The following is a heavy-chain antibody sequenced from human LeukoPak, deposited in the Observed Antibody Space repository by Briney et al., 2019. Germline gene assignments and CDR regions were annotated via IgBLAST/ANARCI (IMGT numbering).Heavy chain of an antibody. D-gene: IGHD4-17*01. Sequence: PSETLSLTCAVYGGSFSGYYWSWIRQPPGKGLEWIGEINHSGSTNYNPSLKSRVTISVDTSKNQFSLKLSSVTAADTAVYYCARGYGDPTDKFDCWGQGTLVTVSS. CDR2: INHSGST. V-gene: IGHV4-34*01. CDR3: ARGYGDPTDKFDC. CDR1: GGSFSGYY. J-gene: IGHJ4*02.